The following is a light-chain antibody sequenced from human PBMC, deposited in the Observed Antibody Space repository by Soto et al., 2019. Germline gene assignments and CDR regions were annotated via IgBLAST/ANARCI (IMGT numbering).Light chain of an antibody. Sequence: IMMIQSPLSLPVTPGEAASISCRPSQSLLYTNGYNYLDWYLQKPGQSPQLLIYLGSNRAPGVPDRFSGSGSGTDFKLKISRVEAEDVGVYYCMQSLQDVTFGQGTRLEIQ. J-gene: IGKJ5*01. CDR3: MQSLQDVT. V-gene: IGKV2-28*01. CDR2: LGS. CDR1: QSLLYTNGYNY.